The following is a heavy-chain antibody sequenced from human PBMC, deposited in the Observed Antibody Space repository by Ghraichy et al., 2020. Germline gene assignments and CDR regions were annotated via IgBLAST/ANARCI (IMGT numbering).Heavy chain of an antibody. D-gene: IGHD2-15*01. J-gene: IGHJ5*02. CDR3: VTDGYCSGGSCYSSWFDP. Sequence: GGSLRLSCAASGFTFDDYAMHWVRQPPGKGLEWVSGISWNSGSKVYADSVKGRFTISRDNAKTSLYLQMNSLRVEDTALYYCVTDGYCSGGSCYSSWFDPWGQGTLVTVSS. CDR1: GFTFDDYA. V-gene: IGHV3-9*01. CDR2: ISWNSGSK.